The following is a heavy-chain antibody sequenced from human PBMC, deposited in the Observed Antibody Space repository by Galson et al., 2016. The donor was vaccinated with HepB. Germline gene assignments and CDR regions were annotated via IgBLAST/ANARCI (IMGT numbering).Heavy chain of an antibody. CDR3: AKVSRRDYALPYFDY. CDR1: GLTFNTYA. J-gene: IGHJ4*02. D-gene: IGHD4/OR15-4a*01. Sequence: SLRLSCAASGLTFNTYAMSWVRQAPGKGLEWVSTISHTGGSTYYADSVKGRFTISRDNSKNPLYLQMNSLRAEDTAVYYCAKVSRRDYALPYFDYWGQGTLVTVSS. V-gene: IGHV3-23*01. CDR2: ISHTGGST.